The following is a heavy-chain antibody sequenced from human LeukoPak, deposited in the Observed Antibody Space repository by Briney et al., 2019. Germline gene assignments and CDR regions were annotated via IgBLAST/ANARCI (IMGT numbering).Heavy chain of an antibody. CDR2: ISSSSSTI. V-gene: IGHV3-48*04. CDR3: ARALYGDFNWFDP. J-gene: IGHJ5*02. Sequence: PGGSLRLSCAASGFTFSSYSMNWVRQAPGKGLEWVSYISSSSSTIYYADSVKGRFTISRDNAKNSLYLQMNSLRAEDTAVYYCARALYGDFNWFDPWGQGTLVTVSS. CDR1: GFTFSSYS. D-gene: IGHD4-17*01.